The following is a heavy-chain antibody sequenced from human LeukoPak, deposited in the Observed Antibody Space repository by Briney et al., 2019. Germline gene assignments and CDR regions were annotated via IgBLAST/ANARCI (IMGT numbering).Heavy chain of an antibody. D-gene: IGHD1-7*01. CDR2: TVSEIDGGTT. V-gene: IGHV3-15*04. J-gene: IGHJ6*02. CDR1: GVTFSSSA. CDR3: TTDEDWNYARKDV. Sequence: GGSLRLSCAASGVTFSSSAMSWVRQVPGKGLEWVGQTVSEIDGGTTDYAAPVKGRFTISRDDSKSTLYLQMNSLKIEDTAVYYCTTDEDWNYARKDVWGQGATAIVSS.